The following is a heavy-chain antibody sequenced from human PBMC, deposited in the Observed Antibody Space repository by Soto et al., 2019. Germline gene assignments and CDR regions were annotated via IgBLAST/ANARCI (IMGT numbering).Heavy chain of an antibody. J-gene: IGHJ5*02. CDR2: ISWNGITT. CDR3: AKGGMTTVTSKWIGP. D-gene: IGHD4-17*01. V-gene: IGHV3-43*01. Sequence: GGSLRLSCAASGFTFDDYSMHWVRQTPGKGLEWISLISWNGITTYYADSVKGRFTISRDNSKNSLFLQMNGLRKEDSSLYYCAKGGMTTVTSKWIGPWGQGTLVTVSS. CDR1: GFTFDDYS.